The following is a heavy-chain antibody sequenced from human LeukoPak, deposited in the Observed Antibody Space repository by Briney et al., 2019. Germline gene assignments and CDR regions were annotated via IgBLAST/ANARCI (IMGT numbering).Heavy chain of an antibody. Sequence: SETLSLTCTVSGDSISSGSYYWDWIRQPPGKGLEWIGSIYYSGSTYYNPSLKSRVTISVDTSKNQFSLKLSSVTAADTAVYYCARTRYYYNSRSYGAPYYFDYWGQGTLVTVSS. J-gene: IGHJ4*02. V-gene: IGHV4-39*01. CDR3: ARTRYYYNSRSYGAPYYFDY. CDR1: GDSISSGSYY. CDR2: IYYSGST. D-gene: IGHD3-10*01.